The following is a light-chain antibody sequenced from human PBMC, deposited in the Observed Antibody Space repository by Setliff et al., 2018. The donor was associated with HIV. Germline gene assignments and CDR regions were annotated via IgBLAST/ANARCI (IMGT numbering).Light chain of an antibody. CDR3: CSYAGSSTLEV. CDR2: EVT. V-gene: IGLV2-23*02. Sequence: QSVLTQPASVSGSPGQSITISCAGTNSGIGNYNLVSWYRQYPGKAPNLIIYEVTKRPSGVSNRFSASKSGNTASLTISGLQPEDEADYYCCSYAGSSTLEVFGTGTKVTVL. J-gene: IGLJ1*01. CDR1: NSGIGNYNL.